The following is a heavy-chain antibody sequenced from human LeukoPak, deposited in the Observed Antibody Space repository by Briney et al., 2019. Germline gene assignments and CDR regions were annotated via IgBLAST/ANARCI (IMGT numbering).Heavy chain of an antibody. V-gene: IGHV1-46*01. CDR2: INPSGGST. CDR1: GGNFRSYI. Sequence: ASVKVSCKASGGNFRSYIISWVRQAPGQGLEWMGIINPSGGSTSYAQKFQGRVTMTRDTSASTVYMELSSLRSEDTAVYYCARDLPFEDWGQGTLVTVSS. CDR3: ARDLPFED. D-gene: IGHD2/OR15-2a*01. J-gene: IGHJ4*02.